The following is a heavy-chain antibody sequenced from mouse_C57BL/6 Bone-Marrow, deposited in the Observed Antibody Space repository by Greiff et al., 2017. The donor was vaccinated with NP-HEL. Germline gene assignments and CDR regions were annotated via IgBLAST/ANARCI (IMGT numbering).Heavy chain of an antibody. V-gene: IGHV5-2*01. CDR2: INSDGGST. CDR3: ARHKNYGSSYGYFDV. CDR1: EYEFPSHD. Sequence: DVHLVESGGGLVQPGESLKLSCESNEYEFPSHDMSWVRKTPEKRLELVAAINSDGGSTYYPDTMERRFIISRDNTKKHLYLQMSSLRSEDTALYYCARHKNYGSSYGYFDVWGTGTTVTVSS. D-gene: IGHD1-1*01. J-gene: IGHJ1*03.